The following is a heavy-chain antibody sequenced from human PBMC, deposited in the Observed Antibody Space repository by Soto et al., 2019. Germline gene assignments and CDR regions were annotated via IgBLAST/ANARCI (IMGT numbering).Heavy chain of an antibody. CDR1: GFTFSSYA. Sequence: EVQVLESGGGLVQTGGSLRLSCAASGFTFSSYAMSWVRQAPGKGLECVSAISGSGNITYYADSVKGRFTISRDHSKKTLLLQVNSLRAEDTAVYYCAKNPRTEFNYYYYYMDVWGKGTTVTVSS. V-gene: IGHV3-23*01. CDR2: ISGSGNIT. J-gene: IGHJ6*03. CDR3: AKNPRTEFNYYYYYMDV.